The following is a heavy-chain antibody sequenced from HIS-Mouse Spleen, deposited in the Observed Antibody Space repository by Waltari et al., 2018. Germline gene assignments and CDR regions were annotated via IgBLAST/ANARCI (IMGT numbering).Heavy chain of an antibody. V-gene: IGHV1-8*01. D-gene: IGHD4-4*01. CDR2: MNPNSGNT. CDR1: GNTFTSYD. J-gene: IGHJ4*02. CDR3: ARGHDYSNYFDY. Sequence: QVQLVQSGAEVKKPGASVKVSCKASGNTFTSYDITWVRQATGQGLEWMGWMNPNSGNTGYAQKFQGRVTMTRNTSISTAYMELSSLRSEDTAVYYCARGHDYSNYFDYWGQGTLVTVSS.